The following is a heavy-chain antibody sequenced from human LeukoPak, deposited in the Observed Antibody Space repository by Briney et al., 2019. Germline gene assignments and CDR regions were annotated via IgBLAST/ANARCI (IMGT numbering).Heavy chain of an antibody. CDR2: INAGNGNT. CDR1: GYTFSIYA. D-gene: IGHD6-19*01. Sequence: GASVRVSSRASGYTFSIYAMYCVRRAPGQRLEGVGWINAGNGNTKYSQKFQGRVTITRDTSASTAYMELSSLRSEDTAVYYCARSVAGVYWYFDLWGRGTLVTVSS. V-gene: IGHV1-3*01. J-gene: IGHJ2*01. CDR3: ARSVAGVYWYFDL.